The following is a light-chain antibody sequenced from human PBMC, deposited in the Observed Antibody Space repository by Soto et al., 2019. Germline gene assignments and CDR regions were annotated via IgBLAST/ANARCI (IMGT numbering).Light chain of an antibody. J-gene: IGKJ5*01. CDR3: QHYGTSSPIT. Sequence: EIVMTQSPATLSLSPGERATLSCRASQTIDNTLAWYQRKPGQAPRLLIYGASSRATGIPDRFSGSGSGTDFTLTISRLEPEDFAVCYCQHYGTSSPITFGQGTRLEIK. V-gene: IGKV3-20*01. CDR1: QTIDNT. CDR2: GAS.